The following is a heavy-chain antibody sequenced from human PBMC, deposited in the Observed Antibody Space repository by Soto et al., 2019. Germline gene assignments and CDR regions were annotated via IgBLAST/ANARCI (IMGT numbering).Heavy chain of an antibody. CDR3: SRDPLPHAHYDFWSCLDAFEI. J-gene: IGHJ3*02. V-gene: IGHV3-33*01. D-gene: IGHD3-3*01. CDR2: IWNDGSNK. CDR1: GFPFSTYG. Sequence: QVQLVESGGDVVQPGRSLRLSCAASGFPFSTYGMHWVRQAPGKGLEWVAIIWNDGSNKYYADSVQGRFTISRDNSRNTLYLQMNSLRVENMAVCYCSRDPLPHAHYDFWSCLDAFEIWGQGTMVTVSS.